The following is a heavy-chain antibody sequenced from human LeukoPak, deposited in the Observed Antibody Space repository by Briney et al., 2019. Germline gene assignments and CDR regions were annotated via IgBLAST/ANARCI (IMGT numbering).Heavy chain of an antibody. V-gene: IGHV3-9*01. J-gene: IGHJ4*02. CDR2: ISWNSANI. CDR3: ARTNYYDSSGYAYYFDY. D-gene: IGHD3-22*01. Sequence: GGSLRLSCAASGFPFDDYAFHWVRQAPGKGLEWVSGISWNSANIGYADSVKGRFTISRDNAKNSLYLQMNSLRTEDTALYYCARTNYYDSSGYAYYFDYWSQGTLVTVS. CDR1: GFPFDDYA.